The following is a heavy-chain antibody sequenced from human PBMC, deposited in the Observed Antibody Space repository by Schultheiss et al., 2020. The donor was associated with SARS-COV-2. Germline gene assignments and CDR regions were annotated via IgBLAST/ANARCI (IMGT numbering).Heavy chain of an antibody. V-gene: IGHV4-39*02. CDR2: IYYSGST. CDR3: AREGAYMVRGVRY. J-gene: IGHJ4*02. D-gene: IGHD3-10*01. Sequence: SETLSLTCTVSGGSISSSSYYWGWIRQPPGKGLEWIGSIYYSGSTYYNPSLKSRVTISVDTSKNQFSLKLSSVTAADTAVYYCAREGAYMVRGVRYWGQGTLVTVSS. CDR1: GGSISSSSYY.